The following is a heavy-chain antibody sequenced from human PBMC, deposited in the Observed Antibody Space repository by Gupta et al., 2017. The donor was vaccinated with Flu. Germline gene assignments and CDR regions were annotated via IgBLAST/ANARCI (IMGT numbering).Heavy chain of an antibody. CDR3: ARERGDTNACFFDP. D-gene: IGHD2-21*01. CDR1: SGGQY. Sequence: SGGQYWTWIRQHPGTGLEWIGYIYYSGSTKYNPSLKSRVSISLEPSKNQFSLNLNSVTEADTAVYYCARERGDTNACFFDPWGQGTLVTVSS. J-gene: IGHJ5*02. V-gene: IGHV4-31*02. CDR2: IYYSGST.